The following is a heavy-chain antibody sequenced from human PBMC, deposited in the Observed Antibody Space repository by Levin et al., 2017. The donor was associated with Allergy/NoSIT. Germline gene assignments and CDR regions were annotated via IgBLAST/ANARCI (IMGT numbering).Heavy chain of an antibody. J-gene: IGHJ4*02. CDR2: INPNSGGT. V-gene: IGHV1-2*02. CDR1: GYTFTGYY. CDR3: ARGEYAFDY. D-gene: IGHD2-8*01. Sequence: GESLKISCQASGYTFTGYYMHWVRQAPGQGLEWMGWINPNSGGTNYAQKFQGRVTMTRDTSISTAYMELSRLRSDDTAVYYCARGEYAFDYWGQGTLVTVSS.